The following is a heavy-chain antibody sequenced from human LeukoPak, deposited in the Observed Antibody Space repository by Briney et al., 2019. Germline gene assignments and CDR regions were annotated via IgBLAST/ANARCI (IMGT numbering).Heavy chain of an antibody. V-gene: IGHV4-39*07. J-gene: IGHJ6*02. Sequence: PSETLSLTCTVSGGSISSSSYYWGWIRQPPGKGLEWIGSIYYSGSTYYNPSLKSRVTISVDTSKNQFSLKLSSVTAADTAVYYCARWPSGSGSYYDYYYGMDVWGQGTTVTVSS. CDR2: IYYSGST. D-gene: IGHD3-10*01. CDR1: GGSISSSSYY. CDR3: ARWPSGSGSYYDYYYGMDV.